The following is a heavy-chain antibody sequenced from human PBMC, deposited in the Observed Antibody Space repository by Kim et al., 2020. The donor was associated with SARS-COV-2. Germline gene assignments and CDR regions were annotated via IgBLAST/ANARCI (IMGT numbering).Heavy chain of an antibody. J-gene: IGHJ4*02. CDR1: GYTFTSYG. CDR3: GRFTMVRGVIIGFDY. Sequence: ASVKVSCKASGYTFTSYGISWVRQAPGQGLEWMGWISAYNGNTNYAQKLQGRVTMTTDTSTSTAYMELRSLRSDDTAVYYCGRFTMVRGVIIGFDYWGQGTLVTVSS. CDR2: ISAYNGNT. D-gene: IGHD3-10*01. V-gene: IGHV1-18*01.